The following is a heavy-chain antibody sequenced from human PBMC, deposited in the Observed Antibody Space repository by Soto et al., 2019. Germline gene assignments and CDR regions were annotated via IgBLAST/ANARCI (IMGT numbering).Heavy chain of an antibody. V-gene: IGHV4-34*01. J-gene: IGHJ6*02. CDR3: ARGGGLRFLEWLSSDYYYYYGMDV. CDR2: INHSGST. CDR1: GGSFSGYY. D-gene: IGHD3-3*01. Sequence: SETLSLTCAVYGGSFSGYYWSWIRQPPGKGLAWIGEINHSGSTNYNPSLKSRVTISVDTSKNQFSLKLSSVTAADTAVYYCARGGGLRFLEWLSSDYYYYYGMDVWGQGTTVTVSS.